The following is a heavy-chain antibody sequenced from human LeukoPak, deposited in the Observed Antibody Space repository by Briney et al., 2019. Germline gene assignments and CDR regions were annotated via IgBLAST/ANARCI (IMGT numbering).Heavy chain of an antibody. V-gene: IGHV1-18*01. CDR1: GYTFTSHG. J-gene: IGHJ4*02. Sequence: GASVKVSCKASGYTFTSHGISWVRQAPGQGLEWMGWISAYNGNTNYAQKLQGRVTMTTDTSTSTAYMELRSPRSDDTAVYYCARPPSGSYGPELFDYWGQGTLATVSS. CDR2: ISAYNGNT. CDR3: ARPPSGSYGPELFDY. D-gene: IGHD1-26*01.